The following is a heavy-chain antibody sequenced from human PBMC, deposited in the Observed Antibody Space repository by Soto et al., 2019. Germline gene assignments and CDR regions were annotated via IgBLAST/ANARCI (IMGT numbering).Heavy chain of an antibody. J-gene: IGHJ3*01. CDR2: ISNDGRNK. CDR3: VRDRGYTDSFDV. Sequence: PGGSLRLSCAASRFSFRTYGMHCVRQAPGKGLEWVAHISNDGRNKNYADSVKGRFTISRDNSKNTLYLQMNSLKAKDTAVYYCVRDRGYTDSFDVWGRGTMVTVSS. D-gene: IGHD6-13*01. V-gene: IGHV3-30*03. CDR1: RFSFRTYG.